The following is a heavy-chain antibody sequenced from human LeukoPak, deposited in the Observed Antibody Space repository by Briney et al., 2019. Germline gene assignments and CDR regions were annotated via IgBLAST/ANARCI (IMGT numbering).Heavy chain of an antibody. D-gene: IGHD3-22*01. CDR1: GFTFSSYS. J-gene: IGHJ6*03. V-gene: IGHV3-48*04. CDR2: ISSSSSSI. Sequence: GGSLRLSCVASGFTFSSYSMNWVRQAPGKGLEWVSYISSSSSSISYADSVKGRFTISRDNAKNSLFLRMNSLRAEDTAVYYCARERGGTGSFYSGYYYYIDVWGKGTTVTVSS. CDR3: ARERGGTGSFYSGYYYYIDV.